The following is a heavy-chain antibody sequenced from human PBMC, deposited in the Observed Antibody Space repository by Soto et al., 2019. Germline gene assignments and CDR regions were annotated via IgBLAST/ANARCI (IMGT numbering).Heavy chain of an antibody. CDR2: IKSKTDGGTT. V-gene: IGHV3-15*07. J-gene: IGHJ1*01. CDR3: TTTYCGGDCYSLYFQH. Sequence: GGSLRLSCAASGFTFSNAWMNWVRQAPGKGLEWVGRIKSKTDGGTTDYAAPVKGRFTISRDDSKNTLYLQMNSLKTEDTAVYYCTTTYCGGDCYSLYFQHWGQGTLVTVSS. D-gene: IGHD2-21*02. CDR1: GFTFSNAW.